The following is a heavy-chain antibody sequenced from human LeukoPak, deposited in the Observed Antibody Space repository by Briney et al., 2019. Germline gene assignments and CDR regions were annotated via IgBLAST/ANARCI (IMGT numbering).Heavy chain of an antibody. CDR2: IYSGGST. V-gene: IGHV3-53*01. CDR3: ARGYYALDY. Sequence: ESGGSQRLSCAASGFTVSSNYMSWVRQAPGKGLEWVSVIYSGGSTYYADSVKGRFTISRDNSKNTLYLQMNSLRAEDTAVYHGARGYYALDYWGQGTLVTVSS. J-gene: IGHJ4*02. CDR1: GFTVSSNY. D-gene: IGHD3-22*01.